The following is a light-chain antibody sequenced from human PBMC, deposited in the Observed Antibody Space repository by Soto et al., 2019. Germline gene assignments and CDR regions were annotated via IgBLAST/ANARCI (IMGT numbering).Light chain of an antibody. Sequence: EIVLTQSPATLSFSPGERATLSCRASQSVTNFLAWYQHKPGQAPRLLIYDASNRATDIPARFSGSGSGTDFTLTISSLEPEDFEVYYCQQRRNSKYSFGQGKKLEVK. CDR3: QQRRNSKYS. V-gene: IGKV3-11*01. CDR2: DAS. CDR1: QSVTNF. J-gene: IGKJ2*01.